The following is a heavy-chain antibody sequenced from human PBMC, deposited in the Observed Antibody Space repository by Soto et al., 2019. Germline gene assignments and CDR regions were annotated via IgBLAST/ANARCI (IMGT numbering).Heavy chain of an antibody. Sequence: GGSLRLSCAASGFTLSSYSLNWVRQAPGKGLEWVSYISSSSSTIYHADSVKGRFTISRDNVKNSLHLQMNSLRDEDTAVYYCAREFCRGGTCYNYYYAMDVWGRGTTVTVSS. CDR3: AREFCRGGTCYNYYYAMDV. D-gene: IGHD2-15*01. CDR1: GFTLSSYS. V-gene: IGHV3-48*02. CDR2: ISSSSSTI. J-gene: IGHJ6*02.